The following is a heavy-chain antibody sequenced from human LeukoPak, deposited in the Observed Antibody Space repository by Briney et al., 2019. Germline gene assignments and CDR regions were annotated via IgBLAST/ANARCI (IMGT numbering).Heavy chain of an antibody. CDR3: ASRSSSWSAYQDTLYYFDS. V-gene: IGHV4-59*01. CDR2: IYYSGST. D-gene: IGHD6-19*01. Sequence: SETLSLTCTVSGGSFTSYHWSWIRQPPGKRLEWIGHIYYSGSTNYNPSLKSRVTISEDKSTNQFSLKLCSVTAADTAVYYCASRSSSWSAYQDTLYYFDSWGQGTLATVSS. J-gene: IGHJ4*02. CDR1: GGSFTSYH.